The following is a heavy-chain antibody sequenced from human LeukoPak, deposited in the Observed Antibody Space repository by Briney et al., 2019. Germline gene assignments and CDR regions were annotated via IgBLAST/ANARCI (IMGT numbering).Heavy chain of an antibody. CDR1: GYTFTSYG. J-gene: IGHJ4*02. D-gene: IGHD3-10*01. CDR3: AREGGRYYGSGSYYTLHY. CDR2: ISAYNGNT. Sequence: GASVKVSCKASGYTFTSYGISWVRQAPGQGLEWMGWISAYNGNTNYAQKLQGRVTMTTDTSTSTAYMELRSLRSDDTAVYYCAREGGRYYGSGSYYTLHYRGQGTLVTVSS. V-gene: IGHV1-18*01.